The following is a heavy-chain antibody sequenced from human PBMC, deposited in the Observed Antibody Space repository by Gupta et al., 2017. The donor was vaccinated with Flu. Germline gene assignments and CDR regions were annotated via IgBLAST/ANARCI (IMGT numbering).Heavy chain of an antibody. CDR1: GFNCSNYI. CDR2: ISSSSTSI. Sequence: EVQLVESGGALVKPGGSLRLSCVASGFNCSNYIMNWVRQAPGKGLEWVSSISSSSTSIHSADSVKGRFTISRDNAKNSLYLQMNSLRAEDTAVYYCARQSCNNGVCSYDYWGQGTLVTVSS. V-gene: IGHV3-21*02. D-gene: IGHD2-8*01. CDR3: ARQSCNNGVCSYDY. J-gene: IGHJ4*02.